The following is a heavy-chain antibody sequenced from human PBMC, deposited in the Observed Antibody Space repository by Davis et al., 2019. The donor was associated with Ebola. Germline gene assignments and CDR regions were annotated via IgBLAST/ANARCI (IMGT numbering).Heavy chain of an antibody. CDR1: GFTFNTYS. Sequence: GESLKISCAASGFTFNTYSMHWVRQMPGKGLEWMGRIDPTDSFTQYSPSFQGHVTISADKSISTAYLQWSSLKASDTAMYYCAREDDGMDVWGPGTTVTVSS. V-gene: IGHV5-10-1*01. CDR2: IDPTDSFT. J-gene: IGHJ6*02. CDR3: AREDDGMDV.